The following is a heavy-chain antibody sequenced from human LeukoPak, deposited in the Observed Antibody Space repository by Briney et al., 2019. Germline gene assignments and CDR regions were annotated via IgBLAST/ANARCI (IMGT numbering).Heavy chain of an antibody. J-gene: IGHJ3*02. V-gene: IGHV4-4*07. CDR3: ARRCPRPMRGYVWGSYRDDAFDI. CDR2: IYTSGST. CDR1: GGSISSYY. Sequence: SETLSLTCTVSGGSISSYYWSWIRQPAGKGLEWIGRIYTSGSTNYNPSLKSRVTISVDTSKNQFSLKLSSVTAADTAVYYCARRCPRPMRGYVWGSYRDDAFDIWGQGTMVTVSS. D-gene: IGHD3-16*02.